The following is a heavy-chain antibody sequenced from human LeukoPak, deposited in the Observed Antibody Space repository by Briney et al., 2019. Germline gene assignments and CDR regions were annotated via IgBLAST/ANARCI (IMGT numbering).Heavy chain of an antibody. D-gene: IGHD1-26*01. CDR1: GFTFSSYI. CDR3: ARGSFGAGVGATMDDACDI. Sequence: GGSLRLSCAASGFTFSSYIIHWVRQAPGKGLEWVAVISYDGTDKYYADSVKGRFTISRDNTKNTLYVQMNSLRAEDTAVYYCARGSFGAGVGATMDDACDIWGQGTMVTVSS. J-gene: IGHJ3*02. CDR2: ISYDGTDK. V-gene: IGHV3-30*04.